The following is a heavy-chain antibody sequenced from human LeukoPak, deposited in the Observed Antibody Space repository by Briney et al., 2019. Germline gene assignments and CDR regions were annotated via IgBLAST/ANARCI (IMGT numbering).Heavy chain of an antibody. J-gene: IGHJ4*02. V-gene: IGHV4-59*01. CDR2: IHNSGNS. D-gene: IGHD2-2*01. CDR3: ARFRFCSGTPCFYDFDY. Sequence: SETLSLTCSVSGDSISGYYWSWIRQPPGKGVECIAYIHNSGNSNYNPSLKSRVTISAETSKNQFSLKLSSVTAADTAVYYCARFRFCSGTPCFYDFDYWGQGILVTVSS. CDR1: GDSISGYY.